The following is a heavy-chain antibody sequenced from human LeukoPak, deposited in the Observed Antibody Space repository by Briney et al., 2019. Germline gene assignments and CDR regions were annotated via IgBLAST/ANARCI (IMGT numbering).Heavy chain of an antibody. V-gene: IGHV4-39*01. Sequence: SETLSLACTASGGSISSSSYYWGWIRPPTGKGLVWIGSIYYSGSTYYNPSLKSRVTISVDTSKNQFSLKLSSVTAADTAVYYCASTSYYYFDYWGQGTLVTVSS. CDR2: IYYSGST. D-gene: IGHD2-21*01. CDR3: ASTSYYYFDY. J-gene: IGHJ4*02. CDR1: GGSISSSSYY.